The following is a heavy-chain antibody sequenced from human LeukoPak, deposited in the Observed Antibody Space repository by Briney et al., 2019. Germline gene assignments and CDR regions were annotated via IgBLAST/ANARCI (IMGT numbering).Heavy chain of an antibody. CDR3: AKQTKDGGWYHDY. V-gene: IGHV4-59*11. CDR1: GASMSSHY. J-gene: IGHJ4*02. D-gene: IGHD6-19*01. CDR2: IYYSGST. Sequence: SETLSLTCTFSGASMSSHYWSWIRQPPGKDLEWIGYIYYSGSTTYNPSLKSRVTISIDTSKNQFSLKLTSVTAADTAVYYCAKQTKDGGWYHDYWGQGTLVTVSS.